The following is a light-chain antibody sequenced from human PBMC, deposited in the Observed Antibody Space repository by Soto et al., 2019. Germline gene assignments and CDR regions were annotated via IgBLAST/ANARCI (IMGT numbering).Light chain of an antibody. J-gene: IGLJ2*01. V-gene: IGLV2-14*01. CDR2: DVT. CDR3: SSYTRGSTVV. Sequence: QSALTQPASVSGSPGQSITISCTGTSSDVGAYNYVSWYQQHPGRAPKLMIYDVTYRPSGVSNRFSGSKSGDTASLTISGLQPEDEADYYCSSYTRGSTVVFGGGTKLTVL. CDR1: SSDVGAYNY.